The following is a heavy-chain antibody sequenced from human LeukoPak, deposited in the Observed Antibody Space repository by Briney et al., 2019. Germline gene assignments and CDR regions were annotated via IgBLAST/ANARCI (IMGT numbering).Heavy chain of an antibody. CDR3: ARRSVAVAGEYYFDY. J-gene: IGHJ4*02. Sequence: NPSETLSLTCAVSGYSISSSNWWGWIRQPPGKGLEWIGYIYYSGSTYYNPSLKSRVTMSVDTSKNQFSLKLSSVTAVDTAVYYCARRSVAVAGEYYFDYWGQGTLVTVSS. CDR2: IYYSGST. CDR1: GYSISSSNW. V-gene: IGHV4-28*01. D-gene: IGHD6-19*01.